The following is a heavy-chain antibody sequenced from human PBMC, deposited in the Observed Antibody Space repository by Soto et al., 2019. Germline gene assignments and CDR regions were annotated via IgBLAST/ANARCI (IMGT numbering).Heavy chain of an antibody. J-gene: IGHJ6*02. CDR2: IIPIFGTA. CDR1: GGTFSSYA. D-gene: IGHD3-10*01. CDR3: GRTEWELWFGLKHYYSDGMDV. Sequence: QVQLVQSGAEVKKPGSSVKVSCKASGGTFSSYAISWVRQAPGQGLEWMGGIIPIFGTANYAQKFQGRVRIAAETLTNTAYKELSSLPAEDTAVHYCGRTEWELWFGLKHYYSDGMDVWGQGATLTVSS. V-gene: IGHV1-69*06.